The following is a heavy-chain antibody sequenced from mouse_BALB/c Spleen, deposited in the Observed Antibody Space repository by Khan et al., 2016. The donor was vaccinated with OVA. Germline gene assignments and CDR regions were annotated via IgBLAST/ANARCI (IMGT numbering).Heavy chain of an antibody. CDR1: GYTFTDYY. V-gene: IGHV1-77*01. J-gene: IGHJ3*01. CDR3: ARRNYFGYTFAY. D-gene: IGHD1-2*01. Sequence: QVRLQQSGAELARPGASVKLSCKASGYTFTDYYINWVKQRTGQGLEWIGEISPGSGDTYYNEKFKGKATLTADKSSSTAYMQLSSLTSEATAVYFCARRNYFGYTFAYWGRGTLVTVSA. CDR2: ISPGSGDT.